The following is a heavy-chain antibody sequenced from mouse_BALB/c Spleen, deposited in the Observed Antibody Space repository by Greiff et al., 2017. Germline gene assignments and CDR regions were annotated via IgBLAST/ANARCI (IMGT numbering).Heavy chain of an antibody. CDR1: GFTFSSYA. D-gene: IGHD1-1*01. Sequence: DVKLVESGGGLVKPGGSLKLSCAASGFTFSSYAMSWVRQTPEKRLEWVASISSGGSTYYPDSVKGRFTISRDNARNILYLQMSSLRSEDTAMYYCARGRDYGSSYAMDYWGQGTSVTVSS. CDR3: ARGRDYGSSYAMDY. J-gene: IGHJ4*01. V-gene: IGHV5-6-5*01. CDR2: ISSGGST.